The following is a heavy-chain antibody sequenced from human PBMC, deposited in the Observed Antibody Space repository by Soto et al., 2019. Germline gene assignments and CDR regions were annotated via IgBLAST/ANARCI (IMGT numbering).Heavy chain of an antibody. CDR1: GYTFTSFG. Sequence: QVQLVQSGAEVKTSGASVKVYCKASGYTFTSFGISWVRQAPGQGHEWMGWISAHKGNTNYVQKFQGRVTMTTDTSTSTAYMELRSLRSDDTAVYYCARAPSLTVAPVDYWGQGTLVTVSS. V-gene: IGHV1-18*01. CDR2: ISAHKGNT. J-gene: IGHJ4*02. D-gene: IGHD6-19*01. CDR3: ARAPSLTVAPVDY.